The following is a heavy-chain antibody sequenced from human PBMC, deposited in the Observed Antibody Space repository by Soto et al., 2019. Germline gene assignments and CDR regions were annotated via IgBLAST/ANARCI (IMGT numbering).Heavy chain of an antibody. CDR2: IYYSGST. V-gene: IGHV4-30-4*01. D-gene: IGHD3-10*01. Sequence: SETLSLTCTVSGGSISSGDYYWSWIRQPPGKGLEWIGYIYYSGSTYYNPSLKSRVTISVDTSKNQFSLKLSSVTAADTAVYYCARDYYGSGSYYKPPGYFDYWGQGTLVTVSS. CDR3: ARDYYGSGSYYKPPGYFDY. J-gene: IGHJ4*02. CDR1: GGSISSGDYY.